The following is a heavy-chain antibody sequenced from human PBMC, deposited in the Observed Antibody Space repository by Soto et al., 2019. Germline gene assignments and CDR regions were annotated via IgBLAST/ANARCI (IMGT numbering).Heavy chain of an antibody. CDR1: GDSVSSNSAA. Sequence: PSQTLSLTCAISGDSVSSNSAAWNWIRQSPSRGLEWLGRTYYRSKWYNDYAVSVKSRITINPDTSKNQFSLQLNSVTPEDTAVSDRESEVGAFLDSWGQGSLVTVSS. D-gene: IGHD2-15*01. CDR3: ESEVGAFLDS. CDR2: TYYRSKWYN. J-gene: IGHJ5*01. V-gene: IGHV6-1*01.